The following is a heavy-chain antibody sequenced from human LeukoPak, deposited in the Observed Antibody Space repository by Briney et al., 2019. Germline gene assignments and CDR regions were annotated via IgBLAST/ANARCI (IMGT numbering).Heavy chain of an antibody. CDR1: AFTFGDYS. D-gene: IGHD5-24*01. CDR2: INGDGLTA. J-gene: IGHJ4*02. CDR3: AKGLHGVSFSFDY. V-gene: IGHV3-43*02. Sequence: PGGSLRLSCAASAFTFGDYSMHWVRQPPGKGLEWVSLINGDGLTAHYGDSVRGRFTISRNNSKNSLYLQMNGLTTEDTAFYYCAKGLHGVSFSFDYWGRGTLVTVSS.